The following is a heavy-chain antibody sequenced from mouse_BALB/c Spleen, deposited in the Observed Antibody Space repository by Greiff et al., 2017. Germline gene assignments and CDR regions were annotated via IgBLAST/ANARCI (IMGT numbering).Heavy chain of an antibody. CDR3: ARRNYGFDY. Sequence: QVQLQQSGAELVRPGTSVKVSCKASGYAFTNYLIEWVKQRPGQGLEWIGVINPGSGGTNYNEKFKGKATLTADKSSSTAYMQLSSLTSDDSAVYFCARRNYGFDYWGQGTTLTVSS. J-gene: IGHJ2*01. CDR2: INPGSGGT. D-gene: IGHD1-1*01. V-gene: IGHV1-54*01. CDR1: GYAFTNYL.